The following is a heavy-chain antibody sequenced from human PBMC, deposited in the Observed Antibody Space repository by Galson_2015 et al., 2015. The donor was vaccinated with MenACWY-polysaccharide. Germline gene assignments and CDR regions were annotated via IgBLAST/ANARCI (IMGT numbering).Heavy chain of an antibody. D-gene: IGHD2-8*01. J-gene: IGHJ5*01. CDR1: GGSMNTYH. Sequence: ETLSLNCTVSGGSMNTYHWTWIRQSPGKGLEWIGWIRSNGGINYSPFLKSRVTLSIDTSDNHFSLKLRSVSAADTAVYYCARIGCMNKGDSYVFGWFDSWGQETLVTVSS. CDR2: IRSNGGI. V-gene: IGHV4-59*12. CDR3: ARIGCMNKGDSYVFGWFDS.